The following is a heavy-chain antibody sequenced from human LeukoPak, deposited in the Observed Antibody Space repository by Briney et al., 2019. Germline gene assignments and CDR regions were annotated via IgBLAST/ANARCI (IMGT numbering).Heavy chain of an antibody. D-gene: IGHD6-6*01. V-gene: IGHV4-34*01. J-gene: IGHJ6*03. CDR3: ARGSAPRYYYYYYMDV. Sequence: PSETLSLTCAVYGGSFSGYYWSWIRQPPGKGLEWIGEINHSGSTNYNPSLKSRVTISVDTSKNQFSLKLSPVTAADTAVYYCARGSAPRYYYYYYMDVWGKGTTVTVSS. CDR1: GGSFSGYY. CDR2: INHSGST.